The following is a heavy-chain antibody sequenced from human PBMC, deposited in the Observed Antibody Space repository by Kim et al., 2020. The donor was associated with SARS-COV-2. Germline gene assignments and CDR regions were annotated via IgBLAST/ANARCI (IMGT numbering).Heavy chain of an antibody. CDR2: ILYDGSNK. Sequence: GGSLRLSCAASGFTFSSFSMHWARQAPGKGLEWVAVILYDGSNKYYADSVEGRFIISRDNSKNTLYLQMSSLRAEDTAVYHCARDGNSGYDNYHYYGMDVWGQGTTVTVSS. CDR1: GFTFSSFS. D-gene: IGHD5-12*01. J-gene: IGHJ6*02. CDR3: ARDGNSGYDNYHYYGMDV. V-gene: IGHV3-30-3*01.